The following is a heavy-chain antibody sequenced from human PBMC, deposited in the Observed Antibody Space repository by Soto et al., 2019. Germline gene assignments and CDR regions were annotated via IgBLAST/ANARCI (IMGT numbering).Heavy chain of an antibody. D-gene: IGHD5-12*01. CDR1: GGSIGSSNW. CDR3: AGSRDGYNYDY. Sequence: SETLSLTCAVSGGSIGSSNWWSWVRQPPGKGLEWIGEMYHSGSTNYSPSPKSRVTISLDKSKNQFSLKLTSVTAADTAVYYCAGSRDGYNYDYWGQGTPVTVSS. J-gene: IGHJ4*02. CDR2: MYHSGST. V-gene: IGHV4-4*02.